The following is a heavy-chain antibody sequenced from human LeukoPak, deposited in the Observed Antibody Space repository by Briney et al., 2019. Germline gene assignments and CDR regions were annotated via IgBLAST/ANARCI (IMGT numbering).Heavy chain of an antibody. D-gene: IGHD3-3*01. CDR2: IYYSGST. Sequence: SETLSLTCTVPGGSISSYYWSWIRQPPGKGLEWIGYIYYSGSTNYNPSLKSRVTISVDTSKNQFSLELSSVTTADTAVYYCARQGITIDYWGQGTLVTVSS. CDR1: GGSISSYY. CDR3: ARQGITIDY. V-gene: IGHV4-59*08. J-gene: IGHJ4*02.